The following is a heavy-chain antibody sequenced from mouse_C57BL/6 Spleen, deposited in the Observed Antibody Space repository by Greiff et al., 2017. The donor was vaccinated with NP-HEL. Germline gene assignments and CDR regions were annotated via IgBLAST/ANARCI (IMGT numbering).Heavy chain of an antibody. CDR3: ARANYGSSYGRDFDY. CDR2: ISDGGSYT. D-gene: IGHD1-1*01. J-gene: IGHJ2*01. Sequence: EVQGVESGGGLVKPGGSLKLSCAASGFTFSSYAMSWVRQTPEKRLEWVATISDGGSYTYYPDNVKGRFTISRDNAKNNLYLQMSHLKSEDTAMYYCARANYGSSYGRDFDYWGQGTTLTVSS. V-gene: IGHV5-4*01. CDR1: GFTFSSYA.